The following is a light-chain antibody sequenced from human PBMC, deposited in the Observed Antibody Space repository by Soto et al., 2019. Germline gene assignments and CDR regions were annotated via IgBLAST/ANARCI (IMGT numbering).Light chain of an antibody. CDR3: LQDYNYPWT. CDR1: QGIRND. Sequence: AIHMTQSPSSLSASLGDRVTITFRASQGIRNDLGLYQQKSGIAPKLLIYAASSLQSGVPSRFSGSGSGTDFTLTISSLQPEDFATYYCLQDYNYPWTFGQGTKVDIK. CDR2: AAS. J-gene: IGKJ1*01. V-gene: IGKV1-6*01.